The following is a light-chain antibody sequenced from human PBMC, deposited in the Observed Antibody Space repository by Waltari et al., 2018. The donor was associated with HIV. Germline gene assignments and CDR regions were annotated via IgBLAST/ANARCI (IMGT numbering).Light chain of an antibody. CDR1: QSVASTY. Sequence: EIVLTQSPGTLSLSPGERATLSCRASQSVASTYFPWYQQKPGQAPRVVIFGAASRATGIPDRFSGSGSVTDFTLTISRLEPEDVAVYYCQQHGTSPRTFGQGTKVEIK. J-gene: IGKJ1*01. V-gene: IGKV3-20*01. CDR2: GAA. CDR3: QQHGTSPRT.